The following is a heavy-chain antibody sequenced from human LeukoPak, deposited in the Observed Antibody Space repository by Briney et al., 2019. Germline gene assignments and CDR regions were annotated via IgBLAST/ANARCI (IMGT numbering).Heavy chain of an antibody. CDR2: IYYSGST. Sequence: SETLSLTCSVSGGSISSYYWSWIRQPPGKGLKWIGYIYYSGSTNYNPSLKSRVTISVDTSKNQFSLKLSSVTAADTAVYYCARGDAGSFFDYWGQGTLVTVSS. D-gene: IGHD3-10*01. CDR1: GGSISSYY. CDR3: ARGDAGSFFDY. J-gene: IGHJ4*02. V-gene: IGHV4-59*01.